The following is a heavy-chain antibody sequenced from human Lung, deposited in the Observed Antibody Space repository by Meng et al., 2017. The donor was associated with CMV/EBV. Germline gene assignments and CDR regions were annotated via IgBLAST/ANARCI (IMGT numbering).Heavy chain of an antibody. CDR3: ARGGNFDP. D-gene: IGHD2/OR15-2a*01. Sequence: QVEVVQSGFELKKPGASVKVSFKASGYTFSTYTINWVRQAHGRGLEWMGWISTNTGTPTYTQGFTGRFVFSLDTSVNTAYLQISSLKAEDTAVYYCARGGNFDPWGQGTLVTVSS. J-gene: IGHJ5*02. CDR2: ISTNTGTP. V-gene: IGHV7-4-1*02. CDR1: GYTFSTYT.